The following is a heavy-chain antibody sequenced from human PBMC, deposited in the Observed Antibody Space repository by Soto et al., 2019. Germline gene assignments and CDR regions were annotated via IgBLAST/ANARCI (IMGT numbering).Heavy chain of an antibody. CDR1: GGTFSSYA. V-gene: IGHV1-69*13. CDR2: IIPIFGTA. Sequence: SVKVSCKASGGTFSSYAISWVRQAPGQGLEWMGGIIPIFGTANYAQKFQGRVTITADESTSTAYMELSSLRSEDTAVYYCARDSAESGYSYAPMGAFFDYWGQGTLVTVSS. D-gene: IGHD5-18*01. J-gene: IGHJ4*02. CDR3: ARDSAESGYSYAPMGAFFDY.